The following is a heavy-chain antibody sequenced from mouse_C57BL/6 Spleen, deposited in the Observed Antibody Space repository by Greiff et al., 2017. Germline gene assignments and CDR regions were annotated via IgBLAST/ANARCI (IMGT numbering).Heavy chain of an antibody. D-gene: IGHD1-1*01. Sequence: QVQLQQPGAELVMPGASVKLSCKASGYTFTSYWMHWVKQRPGQGLEWIGEIDPSDSYTNYNQKFKGKSTLTVDKSSSTAYMQLSSLTSEDSAVYYCARASYYYGSRGYFDGWGTGTTVTVSS. J-gene: IGHJ1*03. CDR2: IDPSDSYT. CDR1: GYTFTSYW. CDR3: ARASYYYGSRGYFDG. V-gene: IGHV1-69*01.